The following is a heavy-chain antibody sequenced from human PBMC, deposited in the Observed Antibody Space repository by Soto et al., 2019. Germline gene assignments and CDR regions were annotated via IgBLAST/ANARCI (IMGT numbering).Heavy chain of an antibody. J-gene: IGHJ4*02. CDR2: INSDGSST. D-gene: IGHD5-12*01. Sequence: EVQLVESGGGLVQPGGSLRLSCAASGFTFSSYWMHWVRQAPGKGLVWVSRINSDGSSTSYADSVKGRFTISRDNAKNTLYLQMNSLRAEDTAVYYCARESGEEGVATITDFDYWGQGTLVTVSS. CDR1: GFTFSSYW. V-gene: IGHV3-74*01. CDR3: ARESGEEGVATITDFDY.